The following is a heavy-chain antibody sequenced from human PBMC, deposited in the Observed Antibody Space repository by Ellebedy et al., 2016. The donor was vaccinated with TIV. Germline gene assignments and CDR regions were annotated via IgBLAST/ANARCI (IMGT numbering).Heavy chain of an antibody. CDR3: AREGYCSGGSCYGWFDP. CDR2: IKQDGSEK. Sequence: GESLKISCAASGFTFSSYWMSWVRQAPGKGLEWVANIKQDGSEKYYVDSVKGRFTISRDNAKDSLYLQMNSLRAEDTALYHCAREGYCSGGSCYGWFDPWGQGTLVTVSS. D-gene: IGHD2-15*01. J-gene: IGHJ5*02. V-gene: IGHV3-7*03. CDR1: GFTFSSYW.